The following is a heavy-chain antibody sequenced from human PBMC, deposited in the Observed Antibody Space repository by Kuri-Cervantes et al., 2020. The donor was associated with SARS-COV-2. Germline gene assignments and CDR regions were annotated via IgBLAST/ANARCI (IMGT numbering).Heavy chain of an antibody. CDR2: INQSGGT. J-gene: IGHJ6*02. Sequence: SETLSLTCAGDGGSFINYYCSQIRQPPGKGLEWIGDINQSGGTNHSPCLKSRVIISTDTSRNQFSLKLRSVTAADTAVYYCARGLVTVVPSPILGLGPHYFSYHLDVWGQGTTVTVSS. V-gene: IGHV4-34*01. D-gene: IGHD3-16*01. CDR1: GGSFINYY. CDR3: ARGLVTVVPSPILGLGPHYFSYHLDV.